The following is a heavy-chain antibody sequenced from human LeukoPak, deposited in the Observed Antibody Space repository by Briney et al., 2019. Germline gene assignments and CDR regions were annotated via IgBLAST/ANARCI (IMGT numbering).Heavy chain of an antibody. J-gene: IGHJ4*02. Sequence: SETLSLTCTVSGGSISSGSYYWAWIRQSAGKGLEWIVRIYSRGSTNYNPSLKSRVTMSVDTSKNQFALKLSSVTAADTAVYYCARVDSSSWYRFDYWGQGTLVTVSS. CDR2: IYSRGST. CDR3: ARVDSSSWYRFDY. D-gene: IGHD6-13*01. CDR1: GGSISSGSYY. V-gene: IGHV4-61*02.